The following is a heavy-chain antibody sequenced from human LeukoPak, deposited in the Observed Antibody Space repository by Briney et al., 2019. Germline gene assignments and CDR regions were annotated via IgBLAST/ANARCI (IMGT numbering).Heavy chain of an antibody. V-gene: IGHV3-30*04. CDR1: GFTFSSYA. CDR2: ISYDGSNK. D-gene: IGHD3-3*01. Sequence: GGSLRLSCAASGFTFSSYAIHWVRQAPGKGLEWVAVISYDGSNKYYADSVKGRFTISRDNSKNTLYLQMNSLRAEDTAVYYCAKDGWGFWSGYYQYYFDYWGQGTLVTVSS. J-gene: IGHJ4*02. CDR3: AKDGWGFWSGYYQYYFDY.